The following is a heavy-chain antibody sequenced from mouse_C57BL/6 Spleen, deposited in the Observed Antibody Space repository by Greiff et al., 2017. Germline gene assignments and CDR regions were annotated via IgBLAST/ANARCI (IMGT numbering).Heavy chain of an antibody. D-gene: IGHD2-1*01. J-gene: IGHJ2*01. V-gene: IGHV3-6*01. CDR3: ASRGNYVGYFDY. CDR2: ISYDGSN. Sequence: EVQLQQSGPGLVKPSQSLSLTCSVTGYSITSGYYWNWIRQFPGNKLEWMGYISYDGSNNYNPSLKNRISITRDTSKNQFFLKLNSVTTEDTATYYCASRGNYVGYFDYWGQGTTLTVSS. CDR1: GYSITSGYY.